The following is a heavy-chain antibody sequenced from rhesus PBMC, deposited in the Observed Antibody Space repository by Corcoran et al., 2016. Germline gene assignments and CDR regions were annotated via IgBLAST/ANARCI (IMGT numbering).Heavy chain of an antibody. D-gene: IGHD6-31*01. CDR2: IYGSSGST. Sequence: QVQLQESGPGVVKPSETLSLTCAVSGGSISSGYDWSWIRQPPGKGLEWIGYIYGSSGSTKYNPSLKNRVTISKDASRNQFSLKLSSVTAADTAVYYCARKNSGWYYFDYWGQGVLVTVSS. V-gene: IGHV4-76*01. CDR3: ARKNSGWYYFDY. J-gene: IGHJ4*01. CDR1: GGSISSGYD.